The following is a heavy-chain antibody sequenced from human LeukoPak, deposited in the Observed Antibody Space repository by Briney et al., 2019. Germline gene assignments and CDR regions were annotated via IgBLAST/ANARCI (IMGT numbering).Heavy chain of an antibody. CDR2: IKYDGSEK. J-gene: IGHJ4*02. CDR1: GLTFSTYW. Sequence: GGSLRLSCAASGLTFSTYWMSWVRQAPGKGLEWVASIKYDGSEKYYVDSVKGQFTISRDNAKNSLYLQMSSLRAEDTAVYYCARGKSDIDFWGQGTLVTVSS. V-gene: IGHV3-7*01. CDR3: ARGKSDIDF. D-gene: IGHD2-21*02.